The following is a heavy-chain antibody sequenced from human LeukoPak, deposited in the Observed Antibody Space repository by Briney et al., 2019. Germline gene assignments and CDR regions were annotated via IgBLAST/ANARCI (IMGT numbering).Heavy chain of an antibody. J-gene: IGHJ1*01. CDR1: GFTFSSYS. CDR2: ISSSSSYI. D-gene: IGHD6-19*01. CDR3: ARDYHRSGSYRAKNSGYFQP. Sequence: GGPLRLSCAASGFTFSSYSMNWVRQAPGKGVEGVSSISSSSSYIYYADSVRGRFTISRDNAKNSLYRHMNSLSAEDTAVYYCARDYHRSGSYRAKNSGYFQPSGQGTLVTVSS. V-gene: IGHV3-21*01.